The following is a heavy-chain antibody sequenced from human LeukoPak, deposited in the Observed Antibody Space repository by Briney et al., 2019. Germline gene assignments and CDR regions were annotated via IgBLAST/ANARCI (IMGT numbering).Heavy chain of an antibody. CDR2: THPVSGDA. J-gene: IGHJ4*02. CDR3: ARMTHTLGATYSHFDY. CDR1: GYPFTNFY. D-gene: IGHD3-16*01. V-gene: IGHV1-2*02. Sequence: ASVKVSCKASGYPFTNFYVHWVRLAPGQGLEWLGWTHPVSGDAIYAQKFQGRVTMTRDTSISTAYMELTSLTSDDTAVYYCARMTHTLGATYSHFDYWGQGTLVTVSS.